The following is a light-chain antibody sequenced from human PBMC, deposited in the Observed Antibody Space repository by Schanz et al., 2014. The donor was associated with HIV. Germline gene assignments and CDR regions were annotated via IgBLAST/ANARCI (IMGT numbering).Light chain of an antibody. CDR2: DFA. Sequence: QSALTQPASVSGSPGQSISISCTGTSSDLGRLNCVSWYQQHPGKAPKLVISDFANRPSGISPRFSASKSDNTASLTISGLQAEDEGDYYCSSYTNINSWVFGGGTQLTVL. CDR1: SSDLGRLNC. J-gene: IGLJ3*02. V-gene: IGLV2-14*03. CDR3: SSYTNINSWV.